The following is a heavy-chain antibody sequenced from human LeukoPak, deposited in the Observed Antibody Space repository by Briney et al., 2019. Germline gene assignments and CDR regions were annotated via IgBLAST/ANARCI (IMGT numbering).Heavy chain of an antibody. V-gene: IGHV4-34*01. CDR3: VRIVGATVTFDY. CDR1: GGSFSGYF. CDR2: INHSGST. D-gene: IGHD1-26*01. Sequence: SETLSLTCAVYGGSFSGYFWSWIRQPPGKGLEWIGEINHSGSTNYNPSLKSRVTTSVDTSKNQFSLRLSSVTAADTAVYYCVRIVGATVTFDYWGQGTLVTVSS. J-gene: IGHJ4*02.